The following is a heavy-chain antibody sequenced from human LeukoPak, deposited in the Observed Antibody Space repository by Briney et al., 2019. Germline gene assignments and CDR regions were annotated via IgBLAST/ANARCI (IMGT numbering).Heavy chain of an antibody. CDR3: ARGFPYCGGDCYLLWFDP. CDR1: GGSFSGYY. Sequence: SETLSLTCAVYGGSFSGYYWSWIRQPPGKGLEWIGEINHSGSTNYNPSLKSRVTISVDTSKNQFSLKLSSVTAADTAVYYCARGFPYCGGDCYLLWFDPWGQGTLVTVSS. D-gene: IGHD2-21*02. CDR2: INHSGST. V-gene: IGHV4-34*01. J-gene: IGHJ5*02.